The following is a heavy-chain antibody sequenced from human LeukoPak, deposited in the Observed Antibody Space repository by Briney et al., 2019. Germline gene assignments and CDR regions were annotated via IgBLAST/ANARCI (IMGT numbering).Heavy chain of an antibody. V-gene: IGHV3-21*01. CDR3: ARVVLLWFGELTSPYYYYGMDV. CDR1: GFTFSSYS. D-gene: IGHD3-10*01. J-gene: IGHJ6*02. Sequence: PGGSLRLSCAASGFTFSSYSMNWVRRAPGKGLEWVSSISSSSSYIYCADSVKGRFTISRDNAKNSLYLQMNSLRAEDTAVYYCARVVLLWFGELTSPYYYYGMDVWGQGTTVTVSS. CDR2: ISSSSSYI.